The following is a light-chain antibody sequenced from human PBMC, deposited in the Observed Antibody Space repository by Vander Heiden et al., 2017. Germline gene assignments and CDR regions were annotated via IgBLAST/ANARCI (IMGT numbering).Light chain of an antibody. V-gene: IGKV1-8*01. CDR1: QGISSY. Sequence: AIRMTKSPSSFSASTGDRVTITCRASQGISSYLAWYQQKPGKAPKLLIYAASTLQSGVPSRFSGSGSGTDFTLTISCLQSEDFATYYCQQYYSYPQITFGQGTRLEIK. J-gene: IGKJ5*01. CDR3: QQYYSYPQIT. CDR2: AAS.